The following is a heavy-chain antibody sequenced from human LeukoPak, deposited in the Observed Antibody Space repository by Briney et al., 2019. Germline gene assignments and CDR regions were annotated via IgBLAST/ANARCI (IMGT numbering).Heavy chain of an antibody. Sequence: GGSLRLSCAASGFTFSSYWMHWVRQAPGKGLVWVSRINSDGSSTSYADSVKGRFTISRDNAKNTLYLQMNSLGAEDTAVYYCARGCSGGSCHHDAFDIWGQGTMVTVSS. V-gene: IGHV3-74*01. CDR3: ARGCSGGSCHHDAFDI. J-gene: IGHJ3*02. CDR1: GFTFSSYW. CDR2: INSDGSST. D-gene: IGHD2-15*01.